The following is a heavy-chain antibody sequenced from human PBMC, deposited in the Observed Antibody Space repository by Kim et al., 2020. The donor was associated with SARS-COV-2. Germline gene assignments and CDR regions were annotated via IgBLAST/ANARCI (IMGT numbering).Heavy chain of an antibody. D-gene: IGHD3-16*01. CDR3: VRGYAGGPFDL. V-gene: IGHV3-20*01. CDR2: ST. Sequence: STGYGDAVKGRFTISRYNAKNSLFLQMNSPRAEDTALYHCVRGYAGGPFDLWGQGTLVTVSS. J-gene: IGHJ4*02.